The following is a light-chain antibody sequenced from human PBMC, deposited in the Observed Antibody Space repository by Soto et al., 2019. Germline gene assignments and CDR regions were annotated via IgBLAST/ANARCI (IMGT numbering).Light chain of an antibody. J-gene: IGKJ5*01. CDR1: QGIGTW. Sequence: DFRVTQSPSFVSGSVVDRVTITCRASQGIGTWLAWYQQKPGAAPNLLISGASNLQSGVPARFSGSRIGTHFTFTIVSLQPEDSATYYCQQTLSLPIPFGQGTRLELK. CDR2: GAS. CDR3: QQTLSLPIP. V-gene: IGKV1D-12*01.